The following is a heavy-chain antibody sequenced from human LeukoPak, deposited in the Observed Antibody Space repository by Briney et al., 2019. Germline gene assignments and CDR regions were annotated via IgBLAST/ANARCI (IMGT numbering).Heavy chain of an antibody. CDR2: ISYDGSNK. D-gene: IGHD3-10*01. V-gene: IGHV3-30*04. Sequence: PGGSLRLSCAASGFTFSSYAMHWVRQAPGKGLEWVAVISYDGSNKYYADSVKGRFTISRDNSKNTLYLQMNSLRAEDTAVYYCARDLLGSRTYYYYGMDVWGQGTTVTVSS. J-gene: IGHJ6*02. CDR3: ARDLLGSRTYYYYGMDV. CDR1: GFTFSSYA.